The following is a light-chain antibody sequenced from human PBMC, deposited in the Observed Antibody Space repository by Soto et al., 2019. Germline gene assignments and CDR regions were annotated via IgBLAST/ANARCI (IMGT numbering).Light chain of an antibody. Sequence: QSVLTQPPSASGAPGQRVTIPCSGSRSNIGTNFVYWYQQFPGTAPRLLIHWNNQRPSGVPDRFSGSKSGTSASLAISGLRSEDEADYYCAAWDDSLIAGVYGGGTQLTVL. J-gene: IGLJ3*02. CDR2: WNN. V-gene: IGLV1-47*01. CDR1: RSNIGTNF. CDR3: AAWDDSLIAGV.